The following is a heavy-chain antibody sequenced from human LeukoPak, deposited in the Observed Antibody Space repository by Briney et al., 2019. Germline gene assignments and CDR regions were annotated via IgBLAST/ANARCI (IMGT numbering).Heavy chain of an antibody. CDR3: AKDLSSSWYFSYWFDP. CDR1: GFTFSSYA. D-gene: IGHD6-13*01. J-gene: IGHJ5*02. Sequence: GGSLRLSCAASGFTFSSYAMSWVRQAPGKGLEWVSAISGSGGSTYYADSVKGRFTISRDNSKNTLYLQMNSLRAEDTAVYYCAKDLSSSWYFSYWFDPWGQGTLVTVSS. CDR2: ISGSGGST. V-gene: IGHV3-23*01.